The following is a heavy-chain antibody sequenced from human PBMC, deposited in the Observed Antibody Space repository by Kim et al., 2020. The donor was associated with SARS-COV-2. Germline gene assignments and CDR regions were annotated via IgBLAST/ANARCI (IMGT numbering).Heavy chain of an antibody. D-gene: IGHD6-13*01. V-gene: IGHV4-34*01. CDR3: ARGAYSSSWYGPGRPFDP. Sequence: LRGRVTLSVDTSKNQFSLKLSSVTAADTAVYYCARGAYSSSWYGPGRPFDPWGQGTLVTVSS. J-gene: IGHJ5*02.